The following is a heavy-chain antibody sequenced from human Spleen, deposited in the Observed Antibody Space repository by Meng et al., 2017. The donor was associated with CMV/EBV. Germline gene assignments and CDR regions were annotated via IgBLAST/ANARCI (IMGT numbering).Heavy chain of an antibody. V-gene: IGHV3-15*01. CDR2: IKSKTDGATT. CDR1: GFIFSNAW. Sequence: CAASGFIFSNAWMSWVRQAPGKGLEWVGRIKSKTDGATTDYAAPVKGRFTISSDDSKNTLYLQMNSLKTEDTAVYYCTTDEVTSPAYWGQGTLVTVSS. CDR3: TTDEVTSPAY. J-gene: IGHJ4*02. D-gene: IGHD4-17*01.